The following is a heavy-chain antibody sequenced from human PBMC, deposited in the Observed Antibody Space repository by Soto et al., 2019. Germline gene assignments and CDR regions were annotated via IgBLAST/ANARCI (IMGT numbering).Heavy chain of an antibody. D-gene: IGHD1-7*01. CDR2: MSGSSSTT. Sequence: GGSLRLSCATSGLTFSNYAMSWVRQAPGGGLEWVSSMSGSSSTTYYADSVRGRFTISRDRSKNTPYLQMSSLRAEDTALYYCAKNQERELPRVIDFWGQGTLVTVSS. CDR1: GLTFSNYA. V-gene: IGHV3-23*01. J-gene: IGHJ4*02. CDR3: AKNQERELPRVIDF.